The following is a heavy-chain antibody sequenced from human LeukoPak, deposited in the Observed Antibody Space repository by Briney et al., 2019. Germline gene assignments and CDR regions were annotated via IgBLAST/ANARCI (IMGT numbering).Heavy chain of an antibody. J-gene: IGHJ4*02. CDR3: AKDLNGYSSSSGVFDY. Sequence: PGGSLRISCAASGFTFSSYAMSWVRQAPGKGLEWVSAISDGSTYYADSVKGRFTISRDNSKNTLYLQMNSLRAEDTAVYYCAKDLNGYSSSSGVFDYWGQGTLVTVSS. CDR2: ISDGST. CDR1: GFTFSSYA. V-gene: IGHV3-23*01. D-gene: IGHD6-6*01.